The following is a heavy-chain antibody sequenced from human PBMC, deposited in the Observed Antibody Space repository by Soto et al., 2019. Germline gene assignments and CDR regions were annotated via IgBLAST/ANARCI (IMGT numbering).Heavy chain of an antibody. J-gene: IGHJ5*02. Sequence: EVQLLESGGGLVQPGGSLRLSCAASGFTFSSYAMSWVRQAPGKGLEWVSAISGSGGSTYYADSVKGRFTISRDNSKNSLYLKMNSLRAEDTAVYYCASVGVYCSGGSCYREGWFDPWGQGTLVTVSS. CDR3: ASVGVYCSGGSCYREGWFDP. V-gene: IGHV3-23*01. D-gene: IGHD2-15*01. CDR1: GFTFSSYA. CDR2: ISGSGGST.